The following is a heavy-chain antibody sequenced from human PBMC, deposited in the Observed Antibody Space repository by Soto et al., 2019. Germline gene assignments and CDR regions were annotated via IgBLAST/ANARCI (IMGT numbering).Heavy chain of an antibody. CDR2: ISGGGGAT. CDR1: GFTFGSYA. Sequence: PGGSLRLSCAASGFTFGSYAMSWVRQAPGKGLEWVSAISGGGGATYYADSVKGRFTISRDNSQNRLHLQMNSLRAEDTAIYYCAKDYGDNPIDYWGQGTLVTVSS. D-gene: IGHD4-17*01. CDR3: AKDYGDNPIDY. V-gene: IGHV3-23*01. J-gene: IGHJ4*02.